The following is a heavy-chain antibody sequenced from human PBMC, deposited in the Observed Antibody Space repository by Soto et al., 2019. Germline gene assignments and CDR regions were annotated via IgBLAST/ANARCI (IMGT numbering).Heavy chain of an antibody. V-gene: IGHV3-7*01. Sequence: EVLLVESGGGLVQPGGSLRLSCTASGFSFSMYWMSWVRQAPGKGLEWVANIKEDGSQKYYVDSVKGRFTISRDNAKNSLFLQMTSLRVEDTALYYCAKPHMGQRVTNSWGQGTLVTVSS. CDR2: IKEDGSQK. J-gene: IGHJ4*02. CDR3: AKPHMGQRVTNS. CDR1: GFSFSMYW.